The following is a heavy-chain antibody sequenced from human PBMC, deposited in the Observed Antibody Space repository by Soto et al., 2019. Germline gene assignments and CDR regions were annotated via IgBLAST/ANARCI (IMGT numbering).Heavy chain of an antibody. CDR1: GGTFSSYA. V-gene: IGHV1-69*06. J-gene: IGHJ4*02. CDR2: IIPIFGTA. Sequence: GASVKVSCKASGGTFSSYAISWVRQAPGQGLEWMGGIIPIFGTANYAQKFQGRVTITADKSTSTAYMELSSLRSEDTAVYYCASHDQYCSSTSCYPKYYLDYWGQGTLVTVSS. CDR3: ASHDQYCSSTSCYPKYYLDY. D-gene: IGHD2-2*01.